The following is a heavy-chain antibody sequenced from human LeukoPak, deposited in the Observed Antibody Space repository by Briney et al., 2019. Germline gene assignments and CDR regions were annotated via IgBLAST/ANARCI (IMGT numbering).Heavy chain of an antibody. J-gene: IGHJ4*02. Sequence: GGSLRLSCAASGITFISAWTNWVRQAPGKGLEWVGRIKSKTDGGTAEYAAPVKGRFIISRDDSKNTLYLQMNSLNSDDTGVYYCATALRGVGFWGQGTLVTVPS. CDR2: IKSKTDGGTA. CDR3: ATALRGVGF. V-gene: IGHV3-15*01. D-gene: IGHD3-3*01. CDR1: GITFISAW.